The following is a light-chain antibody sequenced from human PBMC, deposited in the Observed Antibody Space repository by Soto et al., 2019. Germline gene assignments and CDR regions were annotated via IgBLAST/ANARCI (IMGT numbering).Light chain of an antibody. Sequence: EIVLTQSPGTLSLSPGEIATLSCRASQSVSSSHLAWYQQKPGQAPRLLIYGASSRATDSPDRFSGSGSGTDFTLTISRLEPEDFAVYYCQQYGSSPRTFGQGTKVEIK. CDR3: QQYGSSPRT. CDR2: GAS. V-gene: IGKV3-20*01. CDR1: QSVSSSH. J-gene: IGKJ1*01.